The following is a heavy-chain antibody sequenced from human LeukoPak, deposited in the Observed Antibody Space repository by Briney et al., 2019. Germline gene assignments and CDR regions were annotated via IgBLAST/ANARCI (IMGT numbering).Heavy chain of an antibody. CDR1: GYSISSGYY. CDR3: ARVNYWYFDL. CDR2: IYHSGST. V-gene: IGHV4-38-2*02. Sequence: SETLSLTCTVSGYSISSGYYWGWIRQPPGKGLEWIGSIYHSGSTYYNPSLKSRVTISVDTSKNQFSLKLSSVTAADTAVYYCARVNYWYFDLWGRGTLVTVSS. J-gene: IGHJ2*01.